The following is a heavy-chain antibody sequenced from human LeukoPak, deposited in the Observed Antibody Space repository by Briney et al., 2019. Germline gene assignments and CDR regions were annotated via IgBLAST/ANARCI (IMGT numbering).Heavy chain of an antibody. Sequence: GASVKVSCKASGYTFTSYGISWVRQAPGQGLEWMGWISAYNGNTNYAQKLQGRVTMTTDTSTSTAYMELRSLRSDDTAVYYCARPVSRFLEWPQGNWFDPWGQGTLVTVSS. CDR1: GYTFTSYG. D-gene: IGHD3-3*01. CDR3: ARPVSRFLEWPQGNWFDP. CDR2: ISAYNGNT. J-gene: IGHJ5*02. V-gene: IGHV1-18*01.